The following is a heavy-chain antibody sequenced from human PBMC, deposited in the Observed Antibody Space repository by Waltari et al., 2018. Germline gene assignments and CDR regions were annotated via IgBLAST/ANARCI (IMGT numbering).Heavy chain of an antibody. Sequence: EVQLVETGGDLIQPGGSLRLSCAASGFTVSSNYMTWVRQAPGKGLEWVSIIYSTGTTYYADSVKGRFTISRDNSKNTLYLQMNSLRAEDTAVYYCARADCRSISCYNFDYWGQGTLVTVSS. CDR3: ARADCRSISCYNFDY. D-gene: IGHD2-2*01. CDR2: IYSTGTT. V-gene: IGHV3-53*02. CDR1: GFTVSSNY. J-gene: IGHJ4*02.